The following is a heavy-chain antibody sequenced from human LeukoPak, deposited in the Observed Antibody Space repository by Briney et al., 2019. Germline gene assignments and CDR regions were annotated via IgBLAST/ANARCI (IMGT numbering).Heavy chain of an antibody. Sequence: GGSLRLSCAASGFTFSSYWMSWVRQAPGKGLEWVANIKQDGSEKLYVDPVKGRFTISRDNAKNSLYLQMNSLRAEDTAVYYCARDPVHSSGWFAVSYYYMDVWGKGTTVTVSS. CDR1: GFTFSSYW. D-gene: IGHD6-19*01. CDR3: ARDPVHSSGWFAVSYYYMDV. J-gene: IGHJ6*03. V-gene: IGHV3-7*01. CDR2: IKQDGSEK.